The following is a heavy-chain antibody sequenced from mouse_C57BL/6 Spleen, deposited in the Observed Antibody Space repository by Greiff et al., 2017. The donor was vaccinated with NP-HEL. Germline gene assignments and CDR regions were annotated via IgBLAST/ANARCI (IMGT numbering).Heavy chain of an antibody. CDR1: GYTFTSYW. V-gene: IGHV1-50*01. J-gene: IGHJ2*01. D-gene: IGHD1-1*01. Sequence: QVQLQQPGAELVKPGASVKLSCKASGYTFTSYWMQWVKQRPGQGLEWIGEIDPSDSYTNYNQKFKGKATLTVDTSSSTAYMQLSSLTSEDSAVYYCARCGYYGSSRDYFDYWGQGTTLTVSS. CDR2: IDPSDSYT. CDR3: ARCGYYGSSRDYFDY.